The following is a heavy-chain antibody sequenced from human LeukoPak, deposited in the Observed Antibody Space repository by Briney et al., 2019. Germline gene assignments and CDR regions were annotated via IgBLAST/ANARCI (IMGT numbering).Heavy chain of an antibody. Sequence: GGSLRLSCAASGFTFSSYGMHWVRQAPGKGLEWVAFIRFDGSIKYYADSVKGRFTISRDNSKNTLYLQMNSLRVEDTAVYYCAREVENCSGGSCYSRNWFDPWGQGTLVTVSS. CDR3: AREVENCSGGSCYSRNWFDP. CDR1: GFTFSSYG. J-gene: IGHJ5*02. V-gene: IGHV3-30*02. D-gene: IGHD2-15*01. CDR2: IRFDGSIK.